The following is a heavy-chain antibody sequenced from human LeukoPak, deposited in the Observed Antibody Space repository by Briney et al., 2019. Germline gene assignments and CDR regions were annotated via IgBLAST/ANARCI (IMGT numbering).Heavy chain of an antibody. Sequence: GGSLRLSCEASGFTFSSYWMSWVRQAPGKGLEWVANIKQDGSEKYYVDSVKGRFTISRDNAKNSLYLQMNSLRAEDTAMYYCARDSAGNDYWGQGTLVTVSS. J-gene: IGHJ4*02. CDR1: GFTFSSYW. V-gene: IGHV3-7*01. CDR2: IKQDGSEK. CDR3: ARDSAGNDY. D-gene: IGHD6-13*01.